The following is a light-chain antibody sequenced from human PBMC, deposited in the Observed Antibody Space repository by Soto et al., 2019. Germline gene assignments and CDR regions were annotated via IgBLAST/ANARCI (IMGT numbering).Light chain of an antibody. CDR3: CSYAGSSTLV. Sequence: QSVLTQPASVSGSPGQSITISCTGTSSGVGSYKFVSWYQQHPVKAPKLMIYEGSKRPSGVSNRFSGSKSGNTASLTISGLQAEDEADYYCCSYAGSSTLVFGGGTKLTVL. CDR1: SSGVGSYKF. J-gene: IGLJ2*01. CDR2: EGS. V-gene: IGLV2-23*01.